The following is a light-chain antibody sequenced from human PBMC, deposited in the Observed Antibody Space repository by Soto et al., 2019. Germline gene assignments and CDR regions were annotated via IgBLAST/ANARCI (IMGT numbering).Light chain of an antibody. CDR2: KAS. CDR1: TTITKW. CDR3: QMYNNYPYA. J-gene: IGKJ2*01. V-gene: IGKV1-5*03. Sequence: DIGLTQSPSTLSASVGDRVTITCRANTTITKWMAWFQQKSGKTPRLMIHKASILEVGVPSRFSGSGYGTEFTLTINNLQPVDFATYYCQMYNNYPYAFGQGTRLEI.